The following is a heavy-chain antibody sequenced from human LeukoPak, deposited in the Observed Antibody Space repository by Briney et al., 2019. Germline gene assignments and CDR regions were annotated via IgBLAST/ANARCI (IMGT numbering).Heavy chain of an antibody. J-gene: IGHJ6*02. V-gene: IGHV3-48*02. CDR1: GFTFSAYG. CDR2: ISSTSSTI. Sequence: GGSLRLSCAASGFTFSAYGINWVRQAPGKGLEWVSYISSTSSTIHYADAVKGRFTISRDNAKNSLYLQMNCLRDEDTAVYYCARRSYGMDVWGQGTTVTVSS. CDR3: ARRSYGMDV.